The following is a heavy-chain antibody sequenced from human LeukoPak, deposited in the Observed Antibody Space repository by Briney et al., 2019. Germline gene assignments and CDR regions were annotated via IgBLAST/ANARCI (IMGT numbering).Heavy chain of an antibody. CDR3: AKAHPTAGIDY. Sequence: PGGSLRLSCAASGFTLSSYAMSWVRQAPGKGLEWVSAVSGSGDSTYYGDSVKGRFTSSRNNSKNTVYLQMNSLRAEDTAVYYCAKAHPTAGIDYWGQGTLVTVSS. CDR1: GFTLSSYA. CDR2: VSGSGDST. D-gene: IGHD6-13*01. J-gene: IGHJ4*02. V-gene: IGHV3-23*01.